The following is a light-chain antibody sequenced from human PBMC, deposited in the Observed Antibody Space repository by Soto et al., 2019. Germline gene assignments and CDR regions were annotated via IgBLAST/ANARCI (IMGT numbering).Light chain of an antibody. V-gene: IGLV1-40*01. J-gene: IGLJ1*01. CDR2: GNS. CDR1: SSNIGAGYD. Sequence: QSVLTQPPSVSWAPGQRVTSSCTGSSSNIGAGYDVHWYQQLPGTAPKLLIYGNSNRPSGVPDRFSGSRSGTSASLAITGLQAEDEADYYCQSYDSSLSAYVFGTGTKVTVL. CDR3: QSYDSSLSAYV.